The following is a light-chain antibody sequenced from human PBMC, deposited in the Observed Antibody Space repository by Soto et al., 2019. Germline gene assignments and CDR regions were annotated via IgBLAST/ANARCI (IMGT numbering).Light chain of an antibody. V-gene: IGKV1-27*01. Sequence: QMTQSPPSLSASIGDTVTVTCRASHDIGSSLAWYQHKSGESPRLLISDASTRQSGVPARFRGSGSGTDFTLAIDILRPEDTATYYCQKYDTAPLTFGGGTKVDIK. J-gene: IGKJ4*01. CDR1: HDIGSS. CDR3: QKYDTAPLT. CDR2: DAS.